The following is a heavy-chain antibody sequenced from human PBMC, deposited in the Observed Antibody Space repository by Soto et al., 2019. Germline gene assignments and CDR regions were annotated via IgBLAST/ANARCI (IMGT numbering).Heavy chain of an antibody. Sequence: GGSLRLSCAASGLTFDDYTMHWVRQAPGKGLEWVSPISGSGGSTYYADSVKGRFTISRDNSKNTLYLQMNSLRAEDTAVYYCAKSLSVGATTPFDYWGQGTLVTVSS. J-gene: IGHJ4*02. V-gene: IGHV3-23*01. CDR2: ISGSGGST. D-gene: IGHD1-26*01. CDR3: AKSLSVGATTPFDY. CDR1: GLTFDDYT.